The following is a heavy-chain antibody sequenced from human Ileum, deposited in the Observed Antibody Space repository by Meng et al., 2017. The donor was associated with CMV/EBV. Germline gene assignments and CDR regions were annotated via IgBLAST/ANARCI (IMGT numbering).Heavy chain of an antibody. CDR2: ISTRTGDT. CDR1: GYTFTASY. Sequence: ASVKVSCKASGYTFTASYIHWIRQVPRQGLEWMGWISTRTGDTLYAQRFQGRVTVTRDTTISTAYLELNSLTSEDTAVYFCARDPLSGYFYFDYWGQGAPVTVSS. V-gene: IGHV1-2*02. J-gene: IGHJ4*02. D-gene: IGHD5-18*01. CDR3: ARDPLSGYFYFDY.